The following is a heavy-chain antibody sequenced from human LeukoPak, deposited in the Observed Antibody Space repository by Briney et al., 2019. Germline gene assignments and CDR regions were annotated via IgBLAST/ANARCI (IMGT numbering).Heavy chain of an antibody. V-gene: IGHV3-9*03. J-gene: IGHJ4*02. CDR2: ISWNSGSI. D-gene: IGHD6-19*01. CDR3: AKAGVRDSSGWYYFDY. Sequence: GRSLRLSCGASGFTFDDYAMQWVRHAPGKGLEWVSGISWNSGSIGYADSVKGRFPISRDNAKNSLYLQMNSLRAEDMALYYCAKAGVRDSSGWYYFDYWGQGTLVTVSS. CDR1: GFTFDDYA.